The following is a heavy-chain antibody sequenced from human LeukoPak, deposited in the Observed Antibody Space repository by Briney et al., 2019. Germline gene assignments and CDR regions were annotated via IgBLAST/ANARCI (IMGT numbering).Heavy chain of an antibody. CDR3: ADDFGD. CDR2: IYPSGTT. Sequence: TSETLSLTCSVSGASVSSYYWQWIRQPAGKGLEWIGRIYPSGTTHYNPSLKSRVTMSVDTSKNQFSLKLTSVTAADTAVYYCADDFGDWGQGTLVTVSS. J-gene: IGHJ4*02. V-gene: IGHV4-4*07. D-gene: IGHD4-17*01. CDR1: GASVSSYY.